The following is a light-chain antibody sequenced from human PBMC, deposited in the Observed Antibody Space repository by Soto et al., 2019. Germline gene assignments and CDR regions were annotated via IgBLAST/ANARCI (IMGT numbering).Light chain of an antibody. Sequence: DIQMTQSPSSLSASVGDRVTITCRASQGISNYLAWYQQKPGKVPKLLIYAASTLQSGVPSRFSGSGSGTEFTLTVSSLQPDDFATYYCQHYNRFSTFGQGTKVDIK. V-gene: IGKV1-27*01. J-gene: IGKJ1*01. CDR3: QHYNRFST. CDR1: QGISNY. CDR2: AAS.